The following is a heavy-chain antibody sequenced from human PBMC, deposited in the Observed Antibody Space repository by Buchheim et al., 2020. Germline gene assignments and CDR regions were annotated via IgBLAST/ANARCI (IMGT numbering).Heavy chain of an antibody. CDR3: ARGTPYDFWSGYAYYYYGMDV. CDR1: GFTFSSYW. Sequence: EVQLVESGGGLVQPGGSLRLSCAASGFTFSSYWMHWVRQAPGKGLVWVSRINSDGSSTTYADSVKGRFTISRDNAKNTLYLQMNSLRAEGTAVYYCARGTPYDFWSGYAYYYYGMDVWGQGTT. D-gene: IGHD3-3*01. CDR2: INSDGSST. V-gene: IGHV3-74*01. J-gene: IGHJ6*02.